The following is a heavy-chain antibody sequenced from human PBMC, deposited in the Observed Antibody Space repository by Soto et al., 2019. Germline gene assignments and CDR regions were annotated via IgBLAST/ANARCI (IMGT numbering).Heavy chain of an antibody. D-gene: IGHD3-22*01. CDR3: ARDTGDSSGYKDY. CDR1: GFTFSSYG. CDR2: IWYDGSNK. Sequence: GGSLRLSCAASGFTFSSYGMHWVRQAPGKGLEWVAVIWYDGSNKYYADSVKGRFTISRDNSKNTLYLQMNSLRAEDTAVYYCARDTGDSSGYKDYWGQGTLVTVSS. V-gene: IGHV3-33*01. J-gene: IGHJ4*02.